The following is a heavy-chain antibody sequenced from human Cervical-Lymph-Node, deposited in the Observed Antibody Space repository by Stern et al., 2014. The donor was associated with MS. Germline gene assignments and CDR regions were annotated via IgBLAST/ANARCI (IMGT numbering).Heavy chain of an antibody. CDR3: ARDQGGIAAY. Sequence: VQLVESGAEVKQPGSSVKVSCRASGDTFSINSISWVRQAPGQVLEWMGGIIPMFGTPNYAQKFQGRITTTVDESTSTAYLELSSLTSQDTAVYFCARDQGGIAAYWGQGTLVTVSS. V-gene: IGHV1-69*01. D-gene: IGHD6-13*01. J-gene: IGHJ4*02. CDR2: IIPMFGTP. CDR1: GDTFSINS.